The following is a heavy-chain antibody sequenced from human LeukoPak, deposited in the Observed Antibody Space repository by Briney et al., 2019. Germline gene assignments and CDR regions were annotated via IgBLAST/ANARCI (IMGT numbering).Heavy chain of an antibody. V-gene: IGHV3-7*03. D-gene: IGHD3-9*01. CDR3: ARAVGSFDWLPLFDY. J-gene: IGHJ4*02. CDR2: IKEDGSEK. Sequence: QTGGSLRLSCAASGFTFAGFWMSWVRQAPGNGLEWVANIKEDGSEKYYVDSVKGRFTISRDNAKNSLFLQMSSLRADDTAVYYCARAVGSFDWLPLFDYWGQGTLVTVSS. CDR1: GFTFAGFW.